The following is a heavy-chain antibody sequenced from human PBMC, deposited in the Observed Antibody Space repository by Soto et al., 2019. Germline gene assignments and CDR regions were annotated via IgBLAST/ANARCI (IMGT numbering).Heavy chain of an antibody. CDR2: IYPSDSDT. CDR1: GYSFSSYW. Sequence: PGESLKISCEASGYSFSSYWVAWVRQVPGKGLEWMGMIYPSDSDTRYSPSFQGQVTISADKSLSTVSLQWNSLRASDTAVYYCATNGGGFLEWFFDYWGQGTLVTVSS. D-gene: IGHD3-3*01. V-gene: IGHV5-51*01. CDR3: ATNGGGFLEWFFDY. J-gene: IGHJ4*02.